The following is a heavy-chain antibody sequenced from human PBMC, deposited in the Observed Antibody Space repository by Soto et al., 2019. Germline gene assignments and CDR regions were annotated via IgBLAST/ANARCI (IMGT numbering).Heavy chain of an antibody. V-gene: IGHV4-39*01. CDR2: IYNSGSN. J-gene: IGHJ6*02. CDR3: ARHRDSIAGLDV. CDR1: GGSISSNNW. Sequence: PSETLSLTCAVSGGSISSNNWWTWIRQPPGKGLEWIGSIYNSGSNFHNPSLKSRVTISLDMSKNQVSLNVTSVTAADTAVYYCARHRDSIAGLDVWGHGTTVTVS. D-gene: IGHD2-21*01.